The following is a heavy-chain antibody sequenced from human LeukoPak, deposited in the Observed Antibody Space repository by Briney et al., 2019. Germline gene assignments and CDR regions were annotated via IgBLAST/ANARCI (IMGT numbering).Heavy chain of an antibody. V-gene: IGHV3-21*01. CDR2: ISSSSSYI. J-gene: IGHJ6*02. Sequence: PGRSLRLSCAASGFTFSSYGMHWVRQAPGKGLEWVSFISSSSSYIYYADSVKGRFTISRDNAKNSLYLQMNSLRAEDTAVYYCARDGGAQWLVPGYYYGMDVWGQGTTVTVSS. CDR3: ARDGGAQWLVPGYYYGMDV. CDR1: GFTFSSYG. D-gene: IGHD6-19*01.